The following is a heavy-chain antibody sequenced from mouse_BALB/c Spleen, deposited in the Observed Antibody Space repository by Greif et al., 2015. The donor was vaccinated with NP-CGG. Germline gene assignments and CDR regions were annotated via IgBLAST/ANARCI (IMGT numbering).Heavy chain of an antibody. CDR1: GFAFSSYD. CDR2: ISSGGGST. CDR3: ARHFMITTGVDY. D-gene: IGHD2-4*01. J-gene: IGHJ4*01. V-gene: IGHV5-12-1*01. Sequence: EVQLVESGGGLVKPGGSLKLSCAASGFAFSSYDMSWVRQTPEKRLEWVAYISSGGGSTYYPDTVKGRFTISRDNAKNTLYLQMSSLKSEDTAMYYCARHFMITTGVDYWGQGTSVTVSS.